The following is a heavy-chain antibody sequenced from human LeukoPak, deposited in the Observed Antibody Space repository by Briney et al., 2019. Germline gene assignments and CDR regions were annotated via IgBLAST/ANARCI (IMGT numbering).Heavy chain of an antibody. CDR2: IGSGDSTI. CDR1: GFTFSDYY. CDR3: GRGHWGLDY. D-gene: IGHD7-27*01. Sequence: AGGSLRLSCAASGFTFSDYYMSWIRQAPGKGLEWVSYIGSGDSTIYYADSVKGRFTISRDNTKNSLYLQMNSLRAEDTAVYYCGRGHWGLDYWGQGALVTVSS. V-gene: IGHV3-11*04. J-gene: IGHJ4*02.